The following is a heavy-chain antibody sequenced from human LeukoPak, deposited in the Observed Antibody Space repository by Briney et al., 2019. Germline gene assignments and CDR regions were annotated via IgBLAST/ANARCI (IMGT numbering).Heavy chain of an antibody. D-gene: IGHD4/OR15-4a*01. CDR1: GYTFTSYG. Sequence: ASVKVSCKASGYTFTSYGISWVRQAPGQGLEWMGWISAYNGNTNYAQKLQGRVTMTTDTPTSTAYMELRSLRSDDTAVYYCASMGLPNDAFDIWGQGTMVTVSS. CDR2: ISAYNGNT. V-gene: IGHV1-18*01. J-gene: IGHJ3*02. CDR3: ASMGLPNDAFDI.